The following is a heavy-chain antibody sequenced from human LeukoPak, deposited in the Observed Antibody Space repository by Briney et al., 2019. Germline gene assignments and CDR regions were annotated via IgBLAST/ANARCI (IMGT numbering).Heavy chain of an antibody. CDR1: GFTFSTYF. CDR2: ITTTSGYI. D-gene: IGHD3-22*01. J-gene: IGHJ3*02. V-gene: IGHV3-21*01. CDR3: ARDESPRYYDNSDYYPDAFDI. Sequence: GGSLRLSCAASGFTFSTYFMNWVRQAPGRGLEWVSSITTTSGYIYYADSVKGRFTISRDNAKNSLYLQMNSLRAEDTAVYYCARDESPRYYDNSDYYPDAFDIWGRGTMVTVSS.